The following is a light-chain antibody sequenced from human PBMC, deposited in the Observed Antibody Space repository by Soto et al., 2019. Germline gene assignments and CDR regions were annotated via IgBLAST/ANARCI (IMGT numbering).Light chain of an antibody. CDR3: QHYNSAPLT. CDR2: KAS. CDR1: QTISSW. V-gene: IGKV1-5*03. Sequence: DIQMTQSPSTLSGSVGDRVTITCRASQTISSWLAWYQQKPGKAPTLLIYKASTLKSGVPSRFSGSGSGTEFTLTISSLQPDDFATYSCQHYNSAPLTFGGGTKVDI. J-gene: IGKJ4*01.